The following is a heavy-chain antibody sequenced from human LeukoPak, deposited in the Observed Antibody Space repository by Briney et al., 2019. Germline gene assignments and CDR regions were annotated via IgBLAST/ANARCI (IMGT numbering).Heavy chain of an antibody. D-gene: IGHD2-21*02. CDR1: GFTFSSSW. V-gene: IGHV3-7*01. CDR2: IKPYGSEK. Sequence: GSLRLSCAASGFTFSSSWMSWVRQAPGKGLEWLANIKPYGSEKFHVDSVKGRLTISRDNSKGSLSLQMNSLRAEDTAVYYCARYGLTAALDFWGQGTLVTVSS. J-gene: IGHJ4*02. CDR3: ARYGLTAALDF.